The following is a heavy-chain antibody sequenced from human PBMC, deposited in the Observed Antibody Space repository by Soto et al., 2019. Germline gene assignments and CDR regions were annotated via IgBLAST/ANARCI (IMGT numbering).Heavy chain of an antibody. Sequence: EVQLVESGGGLVQPGGSLRLSCAASGFTFSSYSMNWVRQAPGTGLEWVSYISSRSSTIYYADSVKGRFTISRDNAKNSLYLQLNSLRAEDTAVYYWARDRRYVDGLLSYFDYWGQGTLVTVSS. CDR1: GFTFSSYS. CDR3: ARDRRYVDGLLSYFDY. D-gene: IGHD3-9*01. J-gene: IGHJ4*02. V-gene: IGHV3-48*01. CDR2: ISSRSSTI.